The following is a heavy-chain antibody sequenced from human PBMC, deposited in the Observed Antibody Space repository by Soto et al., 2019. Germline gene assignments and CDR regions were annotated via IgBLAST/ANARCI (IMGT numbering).Heavy chain of an antibody. J-gene: IGHJ4*02. V-gene: IGHV3-7*02. CDR2: IKADGSEK. D-gene: IGHD2-15*01. CDR1: GFRFADYC. CDR3: ARGRQVAV. Sequence: EVQLVESGGDLVQPGGSLRLSCVASGFRFADYCMTWVRQGPGKGLEWVANIKADGSEKNYVDSVTGRFTISRDNAKNSVSLQMTSLRAEDTGIYYCARGRQVAVWGQGTPVIVSS.